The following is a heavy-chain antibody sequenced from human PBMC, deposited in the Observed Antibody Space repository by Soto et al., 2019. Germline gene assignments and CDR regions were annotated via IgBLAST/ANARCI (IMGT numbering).Heavy chain of an antibody. CDR1: GGTFSSYA. Sequence: QVQLVQSGAEVKKPGSSVKVSCKASGGTFSSYAISWVRQAPGQGLEWMGGTIPIFGTANYAQKFQGRVTITADESTSTAYMELSSLRSEDTAVYYCARERVQESSGWYGPFDYWGQGTLVTVSS. J-gene: IGHJ4*02. D-gene: IGHD6-19*01. CDR3: ARERVQESSGWYGPFDY. CDR2: TIPIFGTA. V-gene: IGHV1-69*01.